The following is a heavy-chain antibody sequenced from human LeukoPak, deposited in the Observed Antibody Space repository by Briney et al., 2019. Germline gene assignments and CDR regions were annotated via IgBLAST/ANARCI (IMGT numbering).Heavy chain of an antibody. Sequence: PGGSLRLSCAASGFTFYNYAMSWVRQAPGKGPEWVSRISSSGGSTYYADSVKGRFTISRDNSKNTLYLQMNSLRAEDTAVFYCAKSSLLEWLSRQSWFDPWGQGTLVTVSS. CDR2: ISSSGGST. V-gene: IGHV3-23*01. D-gene: IGHD3-3*01. CDR3: AKSSLLEWLSRQSWFDP. CDR1: GFTFYNYA. J-gene: IGHJ5*02.